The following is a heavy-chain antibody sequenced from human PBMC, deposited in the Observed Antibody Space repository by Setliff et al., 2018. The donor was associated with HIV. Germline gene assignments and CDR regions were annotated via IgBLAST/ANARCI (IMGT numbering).Heavy chain of an antibody. D-gene: IGHD2-21*01. CDR1: GYIFSTYT. J-gene: IGHJ4*02. CDR2: INTDNGNT. CDR3: ARVWPQSIGFDC. Sequence: GASVKVSCKTSGYIFSTYTIHWIRQAPGQRPVWMGWINTDNGNTRYSQKFEDRVSMTRDTSANIVYMELTSLKSEDMAVYYCARVWPQSIGFDCWGQGTLVTVSS. V-gene: IGHV1-3*04.